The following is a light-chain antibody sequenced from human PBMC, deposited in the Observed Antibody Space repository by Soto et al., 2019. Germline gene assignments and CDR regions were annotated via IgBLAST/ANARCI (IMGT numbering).Light chain of an antibody. CDR1: QNVDKF. CDR2: DSS. J-gene: IGKJ5*01. Sequence: EIELTQSPATLSLSPGETATLSCRASQNVDKFLAWYQRGPGQPPRLLIFDSSNRATGVPVRFSGSGSGTVFTLTIGSREPEDSAVYYCQQRKNWPPITFGQGTRL. V-gene: IGKV3-11*01. CDR3: QQRKNWPPIT.